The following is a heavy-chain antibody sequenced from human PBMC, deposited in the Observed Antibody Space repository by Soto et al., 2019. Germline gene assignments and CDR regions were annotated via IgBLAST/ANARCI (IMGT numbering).Heavy chain of an antibody. CDR2: VNPSGGST. CDR3: AREENCSGGTCYSEYFHR. D-gene: IGHD2-15*01. J-gene: IGHJ1*01. Sequence: ASVKVSCKASGYLFTAYSMHWVRLAPGQGLEWMGVVNPSGGSTKYAQNFQGRVTMTRDTSTTTIYMELSSLRSDDTAIYYCAREENCSGGTCYSEYFHRWGQGTLVTV. CDR1: GYLFTAYS. V-gene: IGHV1-46*01.